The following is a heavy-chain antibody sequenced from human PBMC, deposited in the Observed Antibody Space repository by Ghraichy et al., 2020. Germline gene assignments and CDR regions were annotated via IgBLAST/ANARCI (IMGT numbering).Heavy chain of an antibody. Sequence: ASVKVSCKASGYTFTSYGISWVRQAPGQGLEWMGWISAYNGNTNYAQKLQGRVTMTTDTSTSTAYMELRSLRSDDTAVYYCARDLSYAFFWGARTNWFDPWGQGTLVTVSS. V-gene: IGHV1-18*01. J-gene: IGHJ5*02. CDR1: GYTFTSYG. CDR3: ARDLSYAFFWGARTNWFDP. D-gene: IGHD3-3*01. CDR2: ISAYNGNT.